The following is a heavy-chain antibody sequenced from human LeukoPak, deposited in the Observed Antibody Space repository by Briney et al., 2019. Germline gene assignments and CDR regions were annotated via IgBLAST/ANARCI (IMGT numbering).Heavy chain of an antibody. D-gene: IGHD1-26*01. Sequence: GASVKVSCKASGYTFTGYYIHWVRQAPGQGLEWMAWINPNSGATNSAQKFQGRVSMPRDTSISTAYMALSRLTSDDTAVYFCARGRSGEWDNWFDPWGQGTLVTVSS. CDR3: ARGRSGEWDNWFDP. CDR2: INPNSGAT. J-gene: IGHJ5*02. CDR1: GYTFTGYY. V-gene: IGHV1-2*02.